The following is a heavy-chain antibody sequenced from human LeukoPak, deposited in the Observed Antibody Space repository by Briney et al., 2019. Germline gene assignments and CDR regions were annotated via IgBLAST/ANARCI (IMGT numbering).Heavy chain of an antibody. J-gene: IGHJ4*02. CDR2: VHYSGGS. CDR3: ARVTPAGAWLGYFDY. Sequence: SETLSLTCTVSGGSISSSTYYWGWIRQSPGKGLEWIGSVHYSGGSYYNPSLKSRVTISLNTSKNQFSLKLSSVTAADTAVYYCARVTPAGAWLGYFDYWGQGTLVAVSS. D-gene: IGHD6-19*01. V-gene: IGHV4-39*07. CDR1: GGSISSSTYY.